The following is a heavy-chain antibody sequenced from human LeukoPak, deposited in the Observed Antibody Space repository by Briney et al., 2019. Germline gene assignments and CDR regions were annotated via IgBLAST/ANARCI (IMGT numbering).Heavy chain of an antibody. J-gene: IGHJ4*02. CDR3: ARKRSGSYGDFDY. CDR2: ISYDGSNK. D-gene: IGHD5-18*01. V-gene: IGHV3-30*04. Sequence: GGSLRLSCAASGFTFSSYAMHWVRQAPGKGLEWVAVISYDGSNKYYADSVKGRFTISRDNSKNTLYLHMNSLRAEDTAVYYCARKRSGSYGDFDYWGQGTLVTVSS. CDR1: GFTFSSYA.